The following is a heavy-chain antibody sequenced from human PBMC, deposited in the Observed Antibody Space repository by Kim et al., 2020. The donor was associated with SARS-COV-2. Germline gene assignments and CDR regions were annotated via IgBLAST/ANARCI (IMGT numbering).Heavy chain of an antibody. CDR2: VNPYSGNS. Sequence: ASVKVSCRASGYTFTRYDINWVRQATGQGPEWMGWVNPYSGNSGYAQKFQGRLKMTTNTAINTAYMELSSLRSDDTAVYYCATGPSGRYDFLGQGTLVTVPS. CDR1: GYTFTRYD. V-gene: IGHV1-8*01. CDR3: ATGPSGRYDF. J-gene: IGHJ4*02. D-gene: IGHD6-19*01.